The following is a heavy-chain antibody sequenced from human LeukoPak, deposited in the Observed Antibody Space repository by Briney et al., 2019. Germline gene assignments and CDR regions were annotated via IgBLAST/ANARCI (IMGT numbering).Heavy chain of an antibody. V-gene: IGHV1-2*06. D-gene: IGHD4-23*01. J-gene: IGHJ6*02. Sequence: ASVKVSCKASGYTFTGYYMHWVRQAPGQGLEWMGRINPNSGGTNYAQKFQGRVTMTRDTSISTAYMELSRPRSDDTAVYYCARGGGNSRRHYYYYYGMDVWGQGTTVTVSS. CDR1: GYTFTGYY. CDR2: INPNSGGT. CDR3: ARGGGNSRRHYYYYYGMDV.